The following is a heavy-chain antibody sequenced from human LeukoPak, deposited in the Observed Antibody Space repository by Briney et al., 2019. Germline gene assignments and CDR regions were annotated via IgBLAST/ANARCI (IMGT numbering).Heavy chain of an antibody. CDR2: VNSNDRP. CDR1: GFNFSNYA. Sequence: GGSLRLSCAASGFNFSNYAMTWVRQAPGKGLEWVSTVNSNDRPYYADSVKGRFTISRDDSKNTLYLQMNTLRVEDTALYYCAKARAAVVEAAINYWGQGILVTVSP. J-gene: IGHJ4*02. V-gene: IGHV3-23*01. CDR3: AKARAAVVEAAINY. D-gene: IGHD2-15*01.